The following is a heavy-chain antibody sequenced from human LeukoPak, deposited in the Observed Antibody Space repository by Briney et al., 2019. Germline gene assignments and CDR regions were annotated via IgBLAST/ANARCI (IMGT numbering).Heavy chain of an antibody. D-gene: IGHD2-15*01. CDR3: ARDKVSGYCSGGSCYNWFDP. J-gene: IGHJ5*02. CDR2: ISSSGSTI. CDR1: GFTFSDYY. V-gene: IGHV3-11*01. Sequence: GGSLRLSCAAPGFTFSDYYMSWIRQAPGKGLEWVSYISSSGSTIYYADSVKGRFTISRDNAKNSLYLQMNSLRAEDTAVYYCARDKVSGYCSGGSCYNWFDPWGQGTLVTVSS.